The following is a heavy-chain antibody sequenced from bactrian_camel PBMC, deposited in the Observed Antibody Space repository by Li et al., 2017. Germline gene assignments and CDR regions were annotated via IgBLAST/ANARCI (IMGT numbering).Heavy chain of an antibody. CDR2: IDSGGST. D-gene: IGHD5*01. V-gene: IGHV3S53*01. CDR1: GRKYSTYC. J-gene: IGHJ6*01. Sequence: HVQLVESGGGSVQAGGSLRLSCAISGRKYSTYCMGWYRQAPGKEREEVAAIDSGGSTSYADSVKGRFTISKDNAKKTLYLQMISLKPEDTTMYYCASVLSAIRWARVADFGYWGQGTQVTVS. CDR3: ASVLSAIRWARVADFGY.